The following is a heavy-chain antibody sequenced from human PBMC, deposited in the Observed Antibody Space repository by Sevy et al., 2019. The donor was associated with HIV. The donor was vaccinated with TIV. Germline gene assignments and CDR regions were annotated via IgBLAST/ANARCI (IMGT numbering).Heavy chain of an antibody. D-gene: IGHD6-13*01. V-gene: IGHV3-30*18. J-gene: IGHJ6*02. CDR2: ISYDGSNK. Sequence: GGSLRLSCAASGFTFSSYGMHWFRQAPGKGLEWVAVISYDGSNKYYADSVKGRFTISRDNSKNTLYLQMNSLRAEDTAVYYCAKDWGYSSTFYYYGMDVWGQGTTVTVSS. CDR3: AKDWGYSSTFYYYGMDV. CDR1: GFTFSSYG.